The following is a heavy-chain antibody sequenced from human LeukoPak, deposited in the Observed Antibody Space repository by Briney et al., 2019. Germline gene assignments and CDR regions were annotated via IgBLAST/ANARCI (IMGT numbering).Heavy chain of an antibody. CDR2: INSDGSST. D-gene: IGHD2-15*01. J-gene: IGHJ5*02. CDR3: ARDRPYCSGGSCYSRGWFDP. V-gene: IGHV3-74*01. CDR1: GFTFSSYW. Sequence: GGSLRLSCAASGFTFSSYWMHWVRQAPGKGLVWVSRINSDGSSTSYADSMKGRFTISRDNAKNTLYLQMNSLRAEDTAVYYCARDRPYCSGGSCYSRGWFDPWGQGTLVTVSS.